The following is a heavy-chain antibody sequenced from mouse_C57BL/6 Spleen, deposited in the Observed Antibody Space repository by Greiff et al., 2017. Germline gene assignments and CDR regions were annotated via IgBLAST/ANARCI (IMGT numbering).Heavy chain of an antibody. CDR2: IYPGSGST. J-gene: IGHJ1*03. Sequence: QVQLQQPGAELVKPGASVKMSCKASGYTFTSYWITWVKQRPGQGLEWIGDIYPGSGSTNYNEKFKSKATLTVDTSSSTAYMQLSSLTSEDSAVYYCARSYYGSRYFDVWGTGTTVTVSS. CDR1: GYTFTSYW. D-gene: IGHD1-1*01. CDR3: ARSYYGSRYFDV. V-gene: IGHV1-55*01.